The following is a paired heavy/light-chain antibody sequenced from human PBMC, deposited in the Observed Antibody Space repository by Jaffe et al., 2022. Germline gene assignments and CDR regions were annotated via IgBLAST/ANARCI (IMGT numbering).Heavy chain of an antibody. CDR2: ISDSGGAT. J-gene: IGHJ3*01. CDR3: VKDRSVWWPRSGAFDA. D-gene: IGHD5-12*01. CDR1: GFAFTNHP. V-gene: IGHV3-23*01. Sequence: EVQLLESGGDLIRPGGSLRLSCAASGFAFTNHPMSWVRQSPGKGLEWVSSISDSGGATDYADSVKGRFTISRDNTRNSLYLQMNSLRVEDTAVYFCVKDRSVWWPRSGAFDAWGRGTMVTVSS.
Light chain of an antibody. J-gene: IGKJ1*01. CDR2: GAS. CDR1: EGVANNY. V-gene: IGKV3-20*01. CDR3: QQYGSSPWT. Sequence: EIVLTQSPGTLPLSPGERATLSCRASEGVANNYLAWYQQRPGQAPRLLIYGASSRATGVPDRFSGSGSATDFTLTISSLEPEDFAVYYCQQYGSSPWTFGHGTKVEVK.